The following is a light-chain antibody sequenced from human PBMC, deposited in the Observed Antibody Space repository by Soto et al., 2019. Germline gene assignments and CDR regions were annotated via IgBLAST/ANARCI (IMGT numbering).Light chain of an antibody. CDR3: EQLHGYPIT. J-gene: IGKJ5*01. V-gene: IGKV1-9*01. CDR1: QGIDTS. Sequence: ILLPQSPSSLSASVGDRVTITCRASQGIDTSLAWYQQKPGKAPKLLIYAASNFQSGVPSRFSGSGSGTHFTLTISSLQPEDFATYYCEQLHGYPITFGQGTRVEIK. CDR2: AAS.